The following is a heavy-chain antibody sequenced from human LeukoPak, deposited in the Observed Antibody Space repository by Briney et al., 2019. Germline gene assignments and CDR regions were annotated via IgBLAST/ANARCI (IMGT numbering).Heavy chain of an antibody. Sequence: SETLSLTCTVSGGSISSYYWSWIRQPPGKGLEWIGYIYYSGSTNYNPSLKSRVTISVDTSNNQFSLKLSSVTAADTAVYYCARITDRTIFGEIMHGFDIWGQGTMVTVSS. CDR3: ARITDRTIFGEIMHGFDI. V-gene: IGHV4-59*08. CDR2: IYYSGST. J-gene: IGHJ3*02. CDR1: GGSISSYY. D-gene: IGHD3-3*01.